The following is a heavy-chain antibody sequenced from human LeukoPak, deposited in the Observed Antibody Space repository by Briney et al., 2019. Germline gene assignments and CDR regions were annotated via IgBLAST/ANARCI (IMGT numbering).Heavy chain of an antibody. CDR1: GFNSGDYA. CDR3: TSASDPDGSGSKFHFAY. J-gene: IGHJ4*02. V-gene: IGHV3-49*04. CDR2: IRNKVHGATT. Sequence: PVGSLRLSCAASGFNSGDYAMSWVRQAPGKGREWVGFIRNKVHGATTESAASVKGRFTISRDDSKSVAYLQMDSLKIEDTALCYCTSASDPDGSGSKFHFAYWGQGAAVTVSS. D-gene: IGHD3-10*01.